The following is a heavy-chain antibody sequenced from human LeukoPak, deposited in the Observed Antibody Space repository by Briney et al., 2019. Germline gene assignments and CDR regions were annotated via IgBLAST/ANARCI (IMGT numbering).Heavy chain of an antibody. D-gene: IGHD2-15*01. Sequence: GSLRLSCAVSGFTFSNDWMHWVRQAPGKGLVWVSRISGDGTTINYADSVKGRFTISRDNAKKTLYLQMDSLRAEDTAVYYCAGTWSFDYWGQGTLVTVSS. J-gene: IGHJ4*02. CDR1: GFTFSNDW. CDR3: AGTWSFDY. CDR2: ISGDGTTI. V-gene: IGHV3-74*01.